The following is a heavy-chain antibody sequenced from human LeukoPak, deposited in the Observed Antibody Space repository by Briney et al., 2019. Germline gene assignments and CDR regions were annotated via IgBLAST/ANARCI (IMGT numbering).Heavy chain of an antibody. V-gene: IGHV4-34*01. CDR2: INHSGST. J-gene: IGHJ5*02. CDR3: ARHSTGIAAARVDWFDP. D-gene: IGHD6-13*01. Sequence: PSETLSLTCAVYGGSFSGYYWSWIRQPPGKGLEWIGEINHSGSTNYNPSLKSRVTISVDTSKNQFSLKLSSVTAADTAVYYCARHSTGIAAARVDWFDPWGQGTLVTVSS. CDR1: GGSFSGYY.